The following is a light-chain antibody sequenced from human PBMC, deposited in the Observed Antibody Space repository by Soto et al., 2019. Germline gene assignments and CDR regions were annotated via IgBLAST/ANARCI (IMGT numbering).Light chain of an antibody. CDR3: CSYAGESTLV. CDR2: EVS. Sequence: QSALTQPASVSGSPGQSITISCTGTSSDVGSYNLVSWYQQHPGKAPKLMIYEVSKRPSGVSNRFSGSKSGNTAPLTISGPKAEDEEYYYCCSYAGESTLVFGGGTKPTV. V-gene: IGLV2-23*02. CDR1: SSDVGSYNL. J-gene: IGLJ2*01.